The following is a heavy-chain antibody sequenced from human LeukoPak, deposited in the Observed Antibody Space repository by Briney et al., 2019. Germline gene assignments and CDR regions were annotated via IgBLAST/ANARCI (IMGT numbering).Heavy chain of an antibody. D-gene: IGHD3-16*01. J-gene: IGHJ4*02. CDR3: AKGGGGVLAS. CDR1: GFTFSSYS. Sequence: WGSLRLSCAASGFTFSSYSMSWVRQVPGKGLEWVSSISGSGGSTYYADSVKGRFTISRDNSRNTLFLQMNSLKADDTAVYYCAKGGGGVLASWGQGTLVTVSS. V-gene: IGHV3-23*01. CDR2: ISGSGGST.